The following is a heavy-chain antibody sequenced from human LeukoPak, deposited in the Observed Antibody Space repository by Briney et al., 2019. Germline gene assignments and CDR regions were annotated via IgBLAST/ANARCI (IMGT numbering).Heavy chain of an antibody. CDR1: GYTFTGYY. D-gene: IGHD3-10*01. J-gene: IGHJ6*02. Sequence: ASVKVSRKASGYTFTGYYMHWVRQAPGQGLEWMGWINPNSGGTNYAQKFQGRVTMTRDTPISTAYMELSRLRSDDTAVYYCARAPGVLWFGEPTYYGMDVWGQGTTVTVSS. CDR2: INPNSGGT. CDR3: ARAPGVLWFGEPTYYGMDV. V-gene: IGHV1-2*02.